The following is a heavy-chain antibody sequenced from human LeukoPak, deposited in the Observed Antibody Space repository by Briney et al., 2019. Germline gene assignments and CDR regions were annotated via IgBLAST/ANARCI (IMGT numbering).Heavy chain of an antibody. CDR1: GFTFSSYS. D-gene: IGHD2-8*02. CDR3: TRDTGGIYYYYMDV. J-gene: IGHJ6*03. Sequence: GGSLRLSWAASGFTFSSYSMSWVRQAPGKGLEWVGFIRSKAYGGTTEYDASVKGRFTISRDDSKSIAYLQMNSLKTEDTAVYYCTRDTGGIYYYYMDVWGKGTTVTISS. V-gene: IGHV3-49*04. CDR2: IRSKAYGGTT.